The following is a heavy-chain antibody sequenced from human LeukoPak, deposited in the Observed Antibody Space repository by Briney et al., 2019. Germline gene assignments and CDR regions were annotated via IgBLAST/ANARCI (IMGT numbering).Heavy chain of an antibody. V-gene: IGHV3-74*01. CDR2: ISGDGSST. D-gene: IGHD3-9*01. Sequence: GGSLRLSCAASRFTFSSYWMHWVRQAPGKGLVWVSRISGDGSSTTYADSVKGRFTISRDNAKNTLYLQINSPRADDTAVYYCARASGAGYDYWGQGTLVTVSS. CDR3: ARASGAGYDY. J-gene: IGHJ4*02. CDR1: RFTFSSYW.